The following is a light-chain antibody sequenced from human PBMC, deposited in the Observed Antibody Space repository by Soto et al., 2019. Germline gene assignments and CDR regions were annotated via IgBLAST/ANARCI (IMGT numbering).Light chain of an antibody. Sequence: DLQMTQPPSTLSASVGDRVTITCRASQSLSDSLACYQQKPGKAPDLLISDVSKLERGVASRFSGSGSGTEFTLTISSMQPDDLATYYCQQYHGFSRTFGQGTKVDIK. CDR2: DVS. J-gene: IGKJ1*01. CDR1: QSLSDS. V-gene: IGKV1-5*01. CDR3: QQYHGFSRT.